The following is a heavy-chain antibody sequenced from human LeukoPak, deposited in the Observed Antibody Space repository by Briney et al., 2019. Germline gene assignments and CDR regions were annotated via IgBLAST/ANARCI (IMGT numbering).Heavy chain of an antibody. D-gene: IGHD6-19*01. V-gene: IGHV3-30*02. Sequence: SGGSLRLSCAASGFTFGSYGMHWVRQAPGKGLEWVTFIRSDGSNKYYADSVKGRFTISRDNSKNTLYLQMNSLRAEDTAVYYCARDGTGLVLALYFDYWGQGTLVTVSS. J-gene: IGHJ4*02. CDR1: GFTFGSYG. CDR2: IRSDGSNK. CDR3: ARDGTGLVLALYFDY.